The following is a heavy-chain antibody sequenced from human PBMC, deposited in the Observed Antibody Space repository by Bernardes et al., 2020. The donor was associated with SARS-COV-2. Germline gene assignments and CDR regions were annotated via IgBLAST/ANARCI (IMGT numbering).Heavy chain of an antibody. D-gene: IGHD3-10*01. CDR2: IIPIFGTA. Sequence: SVKVSCKASGGTFSSSAFSWVRQPPGQGPEWMGGIIPIFGTANYAQKFQGRVTINADESTSTAYMELSSPGSEDTAVYYCARGYYGSGSYYHYYYYMDVWGKGTTVTVSS. CDR3: ARGYYGSGSYYHYYYYMDV. V-gene: IGHV1-69*13. J-gene: IGHJ6*03. CDR1: GGTFSSSA.